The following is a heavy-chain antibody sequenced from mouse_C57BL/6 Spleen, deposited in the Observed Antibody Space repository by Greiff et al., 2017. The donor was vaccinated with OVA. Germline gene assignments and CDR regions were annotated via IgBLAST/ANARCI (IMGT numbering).Heavy chain of an antibody. CDR2: INPNNGGT. D-gene: IGHD1-1*01. Sequence: VQLQQSGPELVKPGAPVKISCKASGYTFTDYYMNWVKQSHGKSLEWIGDINPNNGGTSYNQKFKGKATLTVDKSSSTAYMELRSLTSEDSAVYYCARNDYYGSSSYYFDYWGQGTTLTVSS. J-gene: IGHJ2*01. V-gene: IGHV1-26*01. CDR3: ARNDYYGSSSYYFDY. CDR1: GYTFTDYY.